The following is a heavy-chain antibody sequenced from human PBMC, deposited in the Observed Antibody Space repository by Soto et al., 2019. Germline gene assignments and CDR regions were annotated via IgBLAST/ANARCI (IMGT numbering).Heavy chain of an antibody. Sequence: EVQLVQSGGGLVQPGGSLRLSCVASGFTFGSYWMHWVREVPGKGLMWVSRINLDGASTAYADSVKGRFTISRDNAKNTLYLQMNSLRPEDTAVYYCASVGPEMIVAVAAFDIWGQGTMVIVSS. CDR1: GFTFGSYW. D-gene: IGHD3-22*01. CDR2: INLDGAST. V-gene: IGHV3-74*01. CDR3: ASVGPEMIVAVAAFDI. J-gene: IGHJ3*02.